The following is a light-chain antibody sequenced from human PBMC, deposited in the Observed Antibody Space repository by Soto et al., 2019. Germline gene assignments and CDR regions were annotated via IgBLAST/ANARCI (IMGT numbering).Light chain of an antibody. V-gene: IGKV2-30*01. J-gene: IGKJ5*01. CDR3: MQVTPWPIT. CDR2: KVS. CDR1: QSLVYSDGNAY. Sequence: DVVMTQSPLSLPVILGQPASISCRSSQSLVYSDGNAYLSWFHQRPGQSPRRLIYKVSNRDSGVPVRFSGSGSGSVFTRKISMVEAEDVGVYYCMQVTPWPITFCQGKRLEIK.